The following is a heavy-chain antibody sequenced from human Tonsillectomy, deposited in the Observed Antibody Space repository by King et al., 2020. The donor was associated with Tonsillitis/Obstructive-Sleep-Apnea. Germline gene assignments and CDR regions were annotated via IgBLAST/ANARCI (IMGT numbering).Heavy chain of an antibody. Sequence: QLQESGPGLVKPSETLSLTCTVSGGSISSSSYYWGWIRQPPGKGLEWIGSIYYSGSTYYNPSLKSRVTISVDTSKNQFSLKLSSVTAADTAVYYCASYVLQYFDWFYNWFDPWGQGTLVTVSS. CDR2: IYYSGST. J-gene: IGHJ5*02. CDR1: GGSISSSSYY. V-gene: IGHV4-39*01. CDR3: ASYVLQYFDWFYNWFDP. D-gene: IGHD3-9*01.